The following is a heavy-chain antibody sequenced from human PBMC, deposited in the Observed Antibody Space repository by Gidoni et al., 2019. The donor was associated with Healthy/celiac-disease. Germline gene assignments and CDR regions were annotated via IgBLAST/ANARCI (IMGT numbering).Heavy chain of an antibody. V-gene: IGHV4-31*03. D-gene: IGHD1-7*01. CDR2: IYYRGST. J-gene: IGHJ4*02. CDR3: ARQELISGLDY. CDR1: GGSISSGGYY. Sequence: QVQLQESGPGLVKPSQTLSLTCPVSGGSISSGGYYWSWIRQHPGKGLEWIGYIYYRGSTYYNPSLKSRVTISVDTSKNQFSLKLSSVTAADTAVYYCARQELISGLDYWGQGTLVTVSS.